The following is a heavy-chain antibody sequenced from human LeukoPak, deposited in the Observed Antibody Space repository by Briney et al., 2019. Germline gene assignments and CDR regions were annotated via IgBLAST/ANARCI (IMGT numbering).Heavy chain of an antibody. CDR3: AREAYGLHPLRGYGMDI. D-gene: IGHD3-16*01. J-gene: IGHJ6*02. V-gene: IGHV7-4-1*02. CDR1: GYTFTSYA. Sequence: ASVKVSCKASGYTFTSYAMNWVRQAPGQGLEWMGWINTNTGNPTYAQGFTGRFVFSLDTSVSTAYLQISSLKAEDTAVYYCAREAYGLHPLRGYGMDIWGQGTTVTVSS. CDR2: INTNTGNP.